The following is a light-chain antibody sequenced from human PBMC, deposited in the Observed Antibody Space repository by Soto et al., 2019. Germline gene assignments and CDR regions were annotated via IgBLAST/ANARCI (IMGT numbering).Light chain of an antibody. CDR2: DAS. Sequence: DIQMTQSPSLLSASVGDRLSITRRSSQTITNWLAWYQQKPGKAPRLLIYDASSLESWVPSRFSGSGSGTEFTLTISSLQSEDFATYYCQQYKSFWTFGQGTKVDIK. CDR1: QTITNW. CDR3: QQYKSFWT. J-gene: IGKJ1*01. V-gene: IGKV1-5*01.